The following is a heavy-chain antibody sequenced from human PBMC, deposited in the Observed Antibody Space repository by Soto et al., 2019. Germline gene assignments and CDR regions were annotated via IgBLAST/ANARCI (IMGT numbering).Heavy chain of an antibody. CDR1: GYTFTTHG. D-gene: IGHD3-16*02. J-gene: IGHJ4*02. CDR2: ISPYNGKT. V-gene: IGHV1-18*04. Sequence: ASVKVSCKASGYTFTTHGISWVRQAPGQGLEWMGWISPYNGKTTYAQKVQGRVTMTTDTSTSTAYMELRGLRSDDTAVYYCARVYDYVWGSFRPWGQGTQVTVSS. CDR3: ARVYDYVWGSFRP.